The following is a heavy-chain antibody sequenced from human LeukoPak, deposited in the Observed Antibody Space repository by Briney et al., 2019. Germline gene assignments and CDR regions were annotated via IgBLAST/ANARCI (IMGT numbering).Heavy chain of an antibody. CDR2: IWYDGSNK. V-gene: IGHV3-33*01. CDR3: VRGVGGSYYGSDY. J-gene: IGHJ4*02. D-gene: IGHD1-26*01. Sequence: QPGGSLRLSCAASGFTFSSYGMHWVRQAPGKGLEWVAVIWYDGSNKYYADSVKGRFTISRDNSKNTLYLQMNSLRAEDTAVYYCVRGVGGSYYGSDYWGQGTLVTVSS. CDR1: GFTFSSYG.